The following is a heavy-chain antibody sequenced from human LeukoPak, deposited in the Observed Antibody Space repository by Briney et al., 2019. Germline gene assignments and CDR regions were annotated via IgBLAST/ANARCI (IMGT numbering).Heavy chain of an antibody. CDR3: ARDGKMGNWFDP. J-gene: IGHJ5*02. CDR1: GYTFTTYY. V-gene: IGHV1-46*01. CDR2: INPSGGST. Sequence: ASVKVSCKASGYTFTTYYMHWVRQAPGQGLEWMGIINPSGGSTTYAQKFQGRVTITRGTSTNTVYMEVSSLRSEDTAVYYCARDGKMGNWFDPWGQGTLVTVSS. D-gene: IGHD5-24*01.